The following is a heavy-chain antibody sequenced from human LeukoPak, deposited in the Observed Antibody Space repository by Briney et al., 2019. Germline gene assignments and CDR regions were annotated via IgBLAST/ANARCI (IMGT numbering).Heavy chain of an antibody. CDR2: IYYSGST. J-gene: IGHJ5*02. CDR1: GGSISSSSYY. Sequence: SETLSLTCTVSGGSISSSSYYWGWIRQPPGKGLEWIGSIYYSGSTYYNPSLKSQVTISVDTSKNQFSMKLSSVTAADTAVYYCARHDKTMIVVSWFDRWGQGTLVTVSS. CDR3: ARHDKTMIVVSWFDR. V-gene: IGHV4-39*01. D-gene: IGHD3-22*01.